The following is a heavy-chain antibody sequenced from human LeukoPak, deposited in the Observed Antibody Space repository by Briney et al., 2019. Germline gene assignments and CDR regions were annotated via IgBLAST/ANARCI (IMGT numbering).Heavy chain of an antibody. Sequence: GGSLRLSCAASGFSFTGYAMSWVRQAPGKGLEWVSAISGSGGSTYYADSAKGRFTISRDNSKNTLYLQMNSLRAEDTAVYYCAKSSIAARPEVDYWGQGTLVTVSS. CDR1: GFSFTGYA. CDR3: AKSSIAARPEVDY. CDR2: ISGSGGST. D-gene: IGHD6-6*01. J-gene: IGHJ4*02. V-gene: IGHV3-23*01.